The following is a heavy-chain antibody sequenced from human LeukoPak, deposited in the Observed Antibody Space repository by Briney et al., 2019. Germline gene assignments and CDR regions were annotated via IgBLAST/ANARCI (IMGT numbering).Heavy chain of an antibody. CDR2: IYYGGST. D-gene: IGHD3-10*01. CDR1: GGSISSSSYY. CDR3: ARVKYYYGSGSYWNRLRDAFDI. V-gene: IGHV4-39*07. Sequence: SETLSLTCTVSGGSISSSSYYWGWIRQPPGKGLEWIGSIYYGGSTDYNPSLKSRVIISVDTSKNQFSLKLSSVTAADTAVYYCARVKYYYGSGSYWNRLRDAFDIWGQGTMVTVSS. J-gene: IGHJ3*02.